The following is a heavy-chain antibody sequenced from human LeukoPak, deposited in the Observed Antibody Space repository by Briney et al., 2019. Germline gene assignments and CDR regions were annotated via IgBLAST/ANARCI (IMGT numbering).Heavy chain of an antibody. D-gene: IGHD1-1*01. CDR3: SRGRTETGTTWLADY. J-gene: IGHJ4*02. CDR2: FSSDGSST. V-gene: IGHV3-30*09. Sequence: GRSLRPSCAASGITFSTCAMHWVRQAPGKGLEWVAVFSSDGSSTYYAGSVKGRFAISKDNSKNTLYLQMNSLRAEDTAVYYCSRGRTETGTTWLADYWGQGTLVTVSS. CDR1: GITFSTCA.